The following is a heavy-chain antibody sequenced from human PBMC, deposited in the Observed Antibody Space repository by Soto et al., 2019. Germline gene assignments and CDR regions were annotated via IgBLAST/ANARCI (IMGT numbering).Heavy chain of an antibody. D-gene: IGHD6-13*01. CDR3: ARIAASGRGWDV. V-gene: IGHV3-7*01. CDR1: GFTFSSYW. J-gene: IGHJ6*02. CDR2: IKQDGSEE. Sequence: EVQLVESGGGLVQPGGSLRLSCVDSGFTFSSYWMSWVRQARVKGLEWVGNIKQDGSEENYVDSVKGRFTISRDNAKNSMYLQMNSLRAEDTAVYYCARIAASGRGWDVWGQGTTVVDSS.